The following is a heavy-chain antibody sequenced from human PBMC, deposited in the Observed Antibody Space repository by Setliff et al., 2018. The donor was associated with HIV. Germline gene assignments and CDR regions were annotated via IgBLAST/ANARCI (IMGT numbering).Heavy chain of an antibody. CDR3: ARETENDGFDY. CDR1: GYSFTAYY. CDR2: INPHSGGT. J-gene: IGHJ4*02. V-gene: IGHV1-2*02. Sequence: ASVKVSCKASGYSFTAYYMHWVRQAPGQELEWMGWINPHSGGTNYAQKFQGRATMTRDTSINTAYMELTRLGSDDTAVYFCARETENDGFDYWGQGTLVTVSS. D-gene: IGHD1-1*01.